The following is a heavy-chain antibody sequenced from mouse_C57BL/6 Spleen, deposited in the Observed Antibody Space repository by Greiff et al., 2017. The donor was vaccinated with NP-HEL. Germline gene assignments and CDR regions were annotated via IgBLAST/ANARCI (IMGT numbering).Heavy chain of an antibody. CDR1: GYTFTSYW. CDR3: ASSTGSYWYFDD. Sequence: QVQLQQPGAELVMPGASVKLSCKASGYTFTSYWMHWVKQRPGQGLEWIGEIDSSDSYTNYIQKFKGKSTLTVDKSSSTAYMQLSSLTSEDSAVDYCASSTGSYWYFDDWGTGTTVTVSS. D-gene: IGHD4-1*02. CDR2: IDSSDSYT. V-gene: IGHV1-69*01. J-gene: IGHJ1*03.